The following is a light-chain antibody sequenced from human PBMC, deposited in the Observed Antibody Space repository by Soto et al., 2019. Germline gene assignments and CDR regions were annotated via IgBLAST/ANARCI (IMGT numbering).Light chain of an antibody. CDR1: QSISSW. CDR2: DAS. CDR3: QEYNSYSVT. V-gene: IGKV1-5*01. J-gene: IGKJ5*01. Sequence: DIQMTQSPSTLSASVGDRVTITCRASQSISSWLAWYQQKPGKAPKILIYDASSLESGDPSRVSGSGSGTEFSLTTTSLHIDDFETYYGQEYNSYSVTFGHATRL.